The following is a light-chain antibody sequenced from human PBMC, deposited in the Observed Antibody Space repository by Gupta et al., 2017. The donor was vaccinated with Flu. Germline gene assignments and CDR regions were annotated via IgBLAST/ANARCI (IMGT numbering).Light chain of an antibody. CDR3: QLWDSSGSCE. V-gene: IGLV3-21*03. CDR1: RIGTER. CDR2: DDR. Sequence: YVLTQPPSMSVAPGKTASINCEADRIGTERVHWYQQRPGQAPILVVYDDRVRPSGVPERFSGSNSGDTATLTISAVEAGDEGDYYCQLWDSSGSCEFGGGTKLTV. J-gene: IGLJ2*01.